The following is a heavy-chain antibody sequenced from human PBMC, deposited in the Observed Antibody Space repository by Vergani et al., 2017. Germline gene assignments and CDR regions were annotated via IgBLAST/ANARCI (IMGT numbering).Heavy chain of an antibody. V-gene: IGHV3-9*01. CDR1: GFTFDDYA. CDR2: ISWNSGSI. CDR3: ARKSSTSSDY. Sequence: EVQLVESGGGLVQPGRSLRLSCAASGFTFDDYAMHWVRQAPGKGLEWVSGISWNSGSIGYADSVKGRFTISRDNAKNSLYLQMNSLRAEDTALYYCARKSSTSSDYWGQGTLVTVSS. D-gene: IGHD6-6*01. J-gene: IGHJ4*02.